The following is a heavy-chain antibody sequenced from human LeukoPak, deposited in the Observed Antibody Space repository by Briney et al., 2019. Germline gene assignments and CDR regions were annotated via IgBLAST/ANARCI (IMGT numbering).Heavy chain of an antibody. V-gene: IGHV3-23*01. CDR2: ISGSGVST. CDR1: GSTFSSYA. D-gene: IGHD1-1*01. CDR3: AKNDGNLPYYYYYMDV. Sequence: GGSLRLSCAASGSTFSSYAMTWVRQAPGKGLEWVSTISGSGVSTYYADSVKGRFTISRDNSKNTLYLQMNSLRAEDTAVYYCAKNDGNLPYYYYYMDVWGKGTTVTVSS. J-gene: IGHJ6*03.